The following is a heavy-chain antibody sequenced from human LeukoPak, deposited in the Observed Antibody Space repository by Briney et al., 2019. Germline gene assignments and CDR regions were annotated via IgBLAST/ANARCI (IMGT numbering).Heavy chain of an antibody. CDR3: ARDSGVYSSSWSRGIDY. CDR1: GGSIGSGSYY. CDR2: IYTSGST. Sequence: SQTLSLTCTVSGGSIGSGSYYWSWIRQPAGKGLEWIGRIYTSGSTNYNPSLKSRVTISVDTSKNQFSLKLSSVTAADTAVYYCARDSGVYSSSWSRGIDYWGQGTLVTVSS. V-gene: IGHV4-61*02. J-gene: IGHJ4*02. D-gene: IGHD6-13*01.